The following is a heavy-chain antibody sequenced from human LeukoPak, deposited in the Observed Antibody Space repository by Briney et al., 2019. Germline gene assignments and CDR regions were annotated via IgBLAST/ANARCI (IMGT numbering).Heavy chain of an antibody. D-gene: IGHD2-21*01. J-gene: IGHJ3*02. CDR2: IIPILGIA. V-gene: IGHV1-69*04. CDR3: ARDLRRDSPGAFDI. CDR1: GGTFSSYA. Sequence: SVKVSCKASGGTFSSYAISWVRQAPGQGLEWMGRIIPILGIANYAQRFQGRVTITADKSTSTAYMELSSLRSEDTAVYYCARDLRRDSPGAFDIWGQGTMVTVSS.